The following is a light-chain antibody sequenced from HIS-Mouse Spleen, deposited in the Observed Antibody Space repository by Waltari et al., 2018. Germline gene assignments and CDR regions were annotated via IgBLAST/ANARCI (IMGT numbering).Light chain of an antibody. V-gene: IGLV2-14*03. CDR2: DVS. CDR3: SSYTSSSTYV. CDR1: SSDVGGYNY. Sequence: QSALTQPASVSGSPGQSITISCTGTSSDVGGYNYVSWYQQHPGKAPKLMNYDVSNRAIGGSKRSAGSKSGNTASLTISGLQAEDEADYYCSSYTSSSTYVFGTGTKVTVL. J-gene: IGLJ1*01.